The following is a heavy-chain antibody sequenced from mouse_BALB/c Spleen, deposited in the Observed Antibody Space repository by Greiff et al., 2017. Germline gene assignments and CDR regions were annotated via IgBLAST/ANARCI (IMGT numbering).Heavy chain of an antibody. D-gene: IGHD1-1*01. V-gene: IGHV14-3*02. CDR2: IDPANGNT. J-gene: IGHJ4*01. CDR3: ASGSSSYYYAMDY. CDR1: GFNIKDTY. Sequence: VQLKQSGAELVKPGASVKLSCTASGFNIKDTYMHWVKQRPEQGLEWIGRIDPANGNTKYDPKFQGKATITADTSSNTAYLQLSSLTSEDTAVYYCASGSSSYYYAMDYWGQGTSVTVSS.